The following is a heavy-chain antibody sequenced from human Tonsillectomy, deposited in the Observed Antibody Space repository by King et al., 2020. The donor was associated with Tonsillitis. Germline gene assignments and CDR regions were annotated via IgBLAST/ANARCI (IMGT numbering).Heavy chain of an antibody. CDR2: IRDSAGGT. CDR1: GFTFSSFS. Sequence: VQLVESGGGLVQPGGSLRLSCAASGFTFSSFSMTWVRQAPGKGLEGVSSIRDSAGGTYYADSVNGRFTSSRYISKNTLYLQVNGLRAEDTAVYYCAKLLRSGYHLYYMDVWGKGTTVTVSS. J-gene: IGHJ6*03. CDR3: AKLLRSGYHLYYMDV. V-gene: IGHV3-23*04. D-gene: IGHD3-3*01.